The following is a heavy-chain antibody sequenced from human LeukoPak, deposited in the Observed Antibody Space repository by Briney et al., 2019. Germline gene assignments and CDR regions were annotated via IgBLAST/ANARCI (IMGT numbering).Heavy chain of an antibody. J-gene: IGHJ4*02. CDR1: GFTFSSYA. V-gene: IGHV3-23*01. D-gene: IGHD3-22*01. CDR3: AKGPRSRVITGDYFDY. Sequence: GGSLRLSCAASGFTFSSYAMSWVRQAPGKGLEWVSTISASGGSTYYADSVKGRFTISRDNSKNTLYLQMNSLRAEDTAVYYCAKGPRSRVITGDYFDYWGQGTLVTVSS. CDR2: ISASGGST.